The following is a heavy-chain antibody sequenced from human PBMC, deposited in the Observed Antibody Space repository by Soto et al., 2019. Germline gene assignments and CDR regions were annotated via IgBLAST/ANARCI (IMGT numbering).Heavy chain of an antibody. D-gene: IGHD2-15*01. J-gene: IGHJ4*02. V-gene: IGHV3-48*01. CDR2: ISSGSSAI. CDR1: GFTFSSYS. Sequence: EVQLVESGGGLVQPGGSLRLSCAASGFTFSSYSMNWVRQAPGKGLEWISYISSGSSAIYYADSVKGRFTISRDNAKNSMSLQMNSLRSGDTAVYYCAVAGPVPDYWGQVTLVTVSS. CDR3: AVAGPVPDY.